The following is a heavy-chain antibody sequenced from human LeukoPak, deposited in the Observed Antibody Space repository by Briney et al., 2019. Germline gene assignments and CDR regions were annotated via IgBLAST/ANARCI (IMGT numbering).Heavy chain of an antibody. D-gene: IGHD6-13*01. CDR1: GGSITSYY. V-gene: IGHV4-59*08. J-gene: IGHJ4*02. CDR2: IYYSGST. CDR3: ARHEPYSSNWADFDY. Sequence: PSETLSLTCTVSGGSITSYYWSWIRQPPGRGLEWIGYIYYSGSTNYNPSLKSRVTISVDTSKNQFSLKLTSVTAADTAVYYCARHEPYSSNWADFDYWGQGTLVTVSS.